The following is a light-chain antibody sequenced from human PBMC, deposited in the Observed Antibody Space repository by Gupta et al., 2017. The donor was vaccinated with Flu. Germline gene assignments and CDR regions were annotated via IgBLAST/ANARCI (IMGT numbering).Light chain of an antibody. CDR2: RAS. CDR3: QQDSTFNT. V-gene: IGKV1-5*03. J-gene: IGKJ1*01. CDR1: QSIDSW. Sequence: DIQMTQSPSTLSTSVGDSVTMTCRASQSIDSWVAWYQLKPGKAPKLLIYRASTLHSGVPSRFSGSGSVTEFTLTINNVQTDDFATYYCQQDSTFNTFGLGTKVEVK.